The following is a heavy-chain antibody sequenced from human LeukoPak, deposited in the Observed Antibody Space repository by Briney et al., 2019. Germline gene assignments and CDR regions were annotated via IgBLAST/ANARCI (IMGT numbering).Heavy chain of an antibody. CDR1: GYTFTGYY. J-gene: IGHJ5*02. CDR2: INPNSGGT. Sequence: ASVKVSCKASGYTFTGYYMHWVRQAPGQGLEWMGWINPNSGGTNYAQKFQGRVTMTRDTSISTDYMELSRLRSDDTAVYYCARGGVGITMVRGVNRIPFDPWGQGTLVTVSS. V-gene: IGHV1-2*02. D-gene: IGHD3-10*01. CDR3: ARGGVGITMVRGVNRIPFDP.